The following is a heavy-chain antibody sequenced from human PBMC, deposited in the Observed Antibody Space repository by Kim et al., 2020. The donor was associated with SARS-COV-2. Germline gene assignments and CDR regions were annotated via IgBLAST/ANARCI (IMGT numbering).Heavy chain of an antibody. CDR3: AKDRALLWFGELLYSDAFDI. Sequence: GGSLRLSCAASGFTFSSYAMSWVRQAPGKGLEWVSAISGSGGSTYYADSVKGRFTISRDNSKNTLYLQMNSLRAEDTAVYYCAKDRALLWFGELLYSDAFDIWGQGTMVTVSS. CDR1: GFTFSSYA. CDR2: ISGSGGST. V-gene: IGHV3-23*01. D-gene: IGHD3-10*01. J-gene: IGHJ3*02.